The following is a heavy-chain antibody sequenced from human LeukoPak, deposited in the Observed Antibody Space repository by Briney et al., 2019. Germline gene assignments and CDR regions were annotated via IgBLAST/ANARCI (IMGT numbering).Heavy chain of an antibody. Sequence: GRSLRLSCAASGFTFSNYAMHWVRQAPGKGLEWVSGISWNSGSIGYADSVKGRFTISRDNAKNSLYLQMNSLRAEDTALYYCAKDRYYYDSSGQFDYWGQGTLVTVSS. CDR1: GFTFSNYA. J-gene: IGHJ4*02. D-gene: IGHD3-22*01. V-gene: IGHV3-9*01. CDR3: AKDRYYYDSSGQFDY. CDR2: ISWNSGSI.